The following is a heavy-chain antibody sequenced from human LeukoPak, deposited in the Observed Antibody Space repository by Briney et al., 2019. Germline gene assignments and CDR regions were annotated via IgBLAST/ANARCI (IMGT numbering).Heavy chain of an antibody. CDR2: IYHSGGT. J-gene: IGHJ5*02. V-gene: IGHV4-30-2*01. CDR3: AGAHCSGGSCYSIRFDP. CDR1: GGSISSGGYS. D-gene: IGHD2-15*01. Sequence: SQTLSLTCAVSGGSISSGGYSWSWIRQPPGKGLEWIGYIYHSGGTYYNPSLKSRVTISVDRSKNQFSLKLSSVTAADTAVYYCAGAHCSGGSCYSIRFDPWGQGTLVTVSS.